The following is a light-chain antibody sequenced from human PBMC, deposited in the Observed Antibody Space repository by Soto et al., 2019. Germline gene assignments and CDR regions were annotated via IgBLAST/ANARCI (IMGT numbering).Light chain of an antibody. CDR1: SSDVGGYNY. V-gene: IGLV2-14*01. CDR2: EVS. Sequence: QYALTQPASVSGSPGQSITISCTGSSSDVGGYNYVSWYQQHPGKAPKLIIYEVSNRPSGVSNRFSGSKSVNTASLTISGLQAEDEADYYCSSYTTNSTPYVFGTGTKVTVL. J-gene: IGLJ1*01. CDR3: SSYTTNSTPYV.